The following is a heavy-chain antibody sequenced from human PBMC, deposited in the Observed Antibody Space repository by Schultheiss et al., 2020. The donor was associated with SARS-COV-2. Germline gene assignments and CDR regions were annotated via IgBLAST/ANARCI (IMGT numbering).Heavy chain of an antibody. CDR1: GYTFTGYY. CDR2: INPNRGGT. V-gene: IGHV1-2*04. D-gene: IGHD2-15*01. CDR3: AREAPIWCSGGSCYSNYAYYYYGMDV. Sequence: ASVKVSCKASGYTFTGYYMHWVRQAPGQGLEWMGWINPNRGGTNYAQKFQGWVTMTRDTSISTAYMELSRLRSDDTAVYYCAREAPIWCSGGSCYSNYAYYYYGMDVWGQGTTVTV. J-gene: IGHJ6*02.